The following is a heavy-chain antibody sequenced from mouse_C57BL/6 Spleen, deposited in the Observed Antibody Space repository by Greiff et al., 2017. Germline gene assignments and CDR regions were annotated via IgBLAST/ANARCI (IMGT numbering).Heavy chain of an antibody. Sequence: QVQLQQSGAELVRPGASVTLSCKASGYTFTDYEMHWVKQTPVHGLEWIGAIDPETGGTAYNQKFKGKAILTADKSSSTAYMELRSLTSEDSAVYYCTRYNGGFDYWGQGTTLTVSS. V-gene: IGHV1-15*01. CDR1: GYTFTDYE. J-gene: IGHJ2*01. CDR2: IDPETGGT. CDR3: TRYNGGFDY. D-gene: IGHD6-1*01.